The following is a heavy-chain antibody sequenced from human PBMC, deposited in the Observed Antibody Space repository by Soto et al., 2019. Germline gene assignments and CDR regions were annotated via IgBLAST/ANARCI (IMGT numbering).Heavy chain of an antibody. J-gene: IGHJ4*02. D-gene: IGHD1-26*01. Sequence: EVQLVESGGGLVKPGGSLRLSCAASGFTFDKVWMNWVRQAPGKGLEWVGRIKSNTDGGTTDYAAPVKGRFTISRDDSKSMLYLQMNSVKTEDSGMYFCSTGRDDLLYWGQGTRVTVSS. CDR1: GFTFDKVW. CDR2: IKSNTDGGTT. V-gene: IGHV3-15*07. CDR3: STGRDDLLY.